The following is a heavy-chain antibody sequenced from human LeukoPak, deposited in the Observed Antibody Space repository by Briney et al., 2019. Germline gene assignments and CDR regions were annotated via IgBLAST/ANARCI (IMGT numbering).Heavy chain of an antibody. J-gene: IGHJ4*02. CDR2: ISWNSGSI. Sequence: PGRXLRLSCAASGFTFDDYAMHWVRQAPGKGLEWVSGISWNSGSIVYADSVKGRFTISRDKAKNSLYMQMNSLRAEDRALYYCAKESDKCELLIGAFDYSGQGTLFSVSS. D-gene: IGHD1-26*01. CDR3: AKESDKCELLIGAFDY. V-gene: IGHV3-9*01. CDR1: GFTFDDYA.